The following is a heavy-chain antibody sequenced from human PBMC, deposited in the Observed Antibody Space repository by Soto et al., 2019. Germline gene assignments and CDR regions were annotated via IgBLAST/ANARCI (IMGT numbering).Heavy chain of an antibody. D-gene: IGHD3-3*02. J-gene: IGHJ3*02. CDR1: GFTLSSYW. CDR2: IKKDGSEK. CDR3: ARDRIRYAFDI. Sequence: EVQLVESGGGLVQPGGSLRLSCVASGFTLSSYWMSWVRQAPGKGLEWVANIKKDGSEKNYVDSVKGRFTISKDNAKNSLYLQMNSLRAADTAVYYCARDRIRYAFDIWGQGTMVTVSS. V-gene: IGHV3-7*01.